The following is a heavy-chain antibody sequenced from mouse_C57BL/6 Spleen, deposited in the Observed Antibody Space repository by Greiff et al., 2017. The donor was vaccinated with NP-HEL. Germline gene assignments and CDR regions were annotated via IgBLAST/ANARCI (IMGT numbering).Heavy chain of an antibody. Sequence: EVQLQQSGPELVKPGASVKISCKASGYTFTDYYMNWVKQSHGKSLEWIGDINPNNGGTSYNQKFKGKATLTVDKSSSTAYMELRSLTSEDSAVYYCARSPLYGNDAMDYWGQGTSVTVSS. D-gene: IGHD2-1*01. CDR1: GYTFTDYY. CDR3: ARSPLYGNDAMDY. CDR2: INPNNGGT. V-gene: IGHV1-26*01. J-gene: IGHJ4*01.